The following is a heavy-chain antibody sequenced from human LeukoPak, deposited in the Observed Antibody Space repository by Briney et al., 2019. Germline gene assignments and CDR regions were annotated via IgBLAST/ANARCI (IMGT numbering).Heavy chain of an antibody. CDR3: AKVLWIAAAEPFDY. V-gene: IGHV3-33*06. J-gene: IGHJ4*02. CDR2: IWYDGSNK. D-gene: IGHD6-13*01. Sequence: GGSLRLSCAASGFTFSSYGMHWVRQAPGKGLEWVAVIWYDGSNKYYADSVKGRFIISRDNSKNTLYLQMNSLRAEDTAVYYCAKVLWIAAAEPFDYWGQGTLVTVSS. CDR1: GFTFSSYG.